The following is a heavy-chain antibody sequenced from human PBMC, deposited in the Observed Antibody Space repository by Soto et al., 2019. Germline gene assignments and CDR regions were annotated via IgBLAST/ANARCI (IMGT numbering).Heavy chain of an antibody. J-gene: IGHJ3*01. CDR2: INAGKGDT. V-gene: IGHV1-3*01. Sequence: QVHLVQSGAEVEKPGASVKVSCKASGFTLTRYALHWVRQAPGQRLEYMGGINAGKGDTGHPQKCQGRVTMTRDIPASTVYMELNSLTSEDTAVDYCAGKAVGPSFHFDLWGQWTVVVVSS. CDR3: AGKAVGPSFHFDL. D-gene: IGHD6-19*01. CDR1: GFTLTRYA.